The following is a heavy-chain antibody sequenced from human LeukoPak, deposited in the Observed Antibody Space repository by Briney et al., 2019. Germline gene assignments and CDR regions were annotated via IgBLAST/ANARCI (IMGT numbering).Heavy chain of an antibody. D-gene: IGHD2-2*01. Sequence: GGSLRLSCAASGFTFSSYAMSWVRQAPGKGLEWVSAISGSGGSTYYADSVKGRFTISRDNAKNSLYLQMNSLRAEDTAVYYCARVSTHYYYMDVWGKGTTVTVSS. CDR2: ISGSGGST. CDR3: ARVSTHYYYMDV. V-gene: IGHV3-23*01. J-gene: IGHJ6*03. CDR1: GFTFSSYA.